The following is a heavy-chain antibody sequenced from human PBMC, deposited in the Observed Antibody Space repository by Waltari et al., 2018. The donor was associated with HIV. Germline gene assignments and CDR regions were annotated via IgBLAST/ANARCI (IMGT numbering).Heavy chain of an antibody. Sequence: LLESGGGLVQPGGSLRLSCAASGFTLSDYAMNWVRQGPGKGGGGVPNIGGGHDKYYADPVKGRFTASRDDSKSTLYLQLNSLRAEDTGLYFCAKDAVARNGIFDAFDVWGLGTRVTVSS. D-gene: IGHD2-8*01. CDR3: AKDAVARNGIFDAFDV. CDR1: GFTLSDYA. J-gene: IGHJ3*01. V-gene: IGHV3-23*01. CDR2: IGGGHDK.